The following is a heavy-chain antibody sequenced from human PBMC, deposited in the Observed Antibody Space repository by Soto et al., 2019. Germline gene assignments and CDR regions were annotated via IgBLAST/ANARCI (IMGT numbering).Heavy chain of an antibody. Sequence: QMQLVQSGPEVKKPGTSVKVSCKASGFTFTSSAVQWVRQARGQRLEWIGWIVVGSGNTNYAQKFQERVTITRDMSTSTAYMELSSLRSEDTAVYYCAAERDRRDGYKKFDYWGQGTLVTVSS. CDR1: GFTFTSSA. D-gene: IGHD5-12*01. V-gene: IGHV1-58*01. CDR2: IVVGSGNT. CDR3: AAERDRRDGYKKFDY. J-gene: IGHJ4*02.